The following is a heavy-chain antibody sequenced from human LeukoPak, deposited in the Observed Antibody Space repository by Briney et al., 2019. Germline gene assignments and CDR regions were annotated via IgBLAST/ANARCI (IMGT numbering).Heavy chain of an antibody. J-gene: IGHJ5*02. CDR3: ARCMVLSQGWCNWFDP. CDR1: GFDLTTYA. D-gene: IGHD6-13*01. Sequence: GGSLRLSCAASGFDLTTYAMTWVRQAPAKGLEWVSGIRIGGGGTYYADSVKGRFTISRDNSENTLHLQMNNLRVENTARYFCARCMVLSQGWCNWFDPWGQGTLVTVSS. CDR2: IRIGGGGT. V-gene: IGHV3-23*01.